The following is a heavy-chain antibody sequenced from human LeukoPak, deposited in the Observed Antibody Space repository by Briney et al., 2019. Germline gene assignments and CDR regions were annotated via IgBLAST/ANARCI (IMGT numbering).Heavy chain of an antibody. J-gene: IGHJ2*01. D-gene: IGHD6-13*01. CDR2: IYYSGST. CDR3: ARAGSSSWRYWYFDL. CDR1: GGSISSYY. Sequence: SETLSLTCTVSGGSISSYYWGWIRQPPGKGLEWIGYIYYSGSTNYNPSLKSRVTISVDTSKNQFSLKLSSVTAAHTAVYYCARAGSSSWRYWYFDLWSRGTLVTVSS. V-gene: IGHV4-59*01.